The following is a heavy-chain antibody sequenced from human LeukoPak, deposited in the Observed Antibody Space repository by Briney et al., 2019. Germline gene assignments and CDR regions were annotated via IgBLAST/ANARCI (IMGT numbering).Heavy chain of an antibody. D-gene: IGHD5-12*01. Sequence: GGSLRLSCAASGFTFSSYSMNWVRQAPGKGLEWVSSISSSSSYIYYADSVKGRFTISRDNAKNSLYLQMNSLRAEDTAVYYCAADVDIVATRAFDIWGRGTMVTVSS. CDR1: GFTFSSYS. CDR2: ISSSSSYI. CDR3: AADVDIVATRAFDI. J-gene: IGHJ3*02. V-gene: IGHV3-21*01.